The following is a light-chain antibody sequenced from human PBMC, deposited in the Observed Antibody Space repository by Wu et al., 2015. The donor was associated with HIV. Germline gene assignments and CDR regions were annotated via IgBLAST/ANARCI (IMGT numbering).Light chain of an antibody. J-gene: IGKJ1*01. CDR3: QQYTNFWT. CDR2: AAS. Sequence: ETVMTQSPATLYVSPGGRATLSCRASQFVGNNLAWYQHRRGQTPRLLIFAASTRVTGIPARFSGSGFGTDFTLTISSLQSEDFAVYYCQQYTNFWTFGQGTRAEIK. CDR1: QFVGNN. V-gene: IGKV3-15*01.